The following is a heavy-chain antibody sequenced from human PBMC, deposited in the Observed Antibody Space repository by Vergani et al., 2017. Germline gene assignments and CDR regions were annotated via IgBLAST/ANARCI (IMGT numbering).Heavy chain of an antibody. Sequence: EVQLLESGGGVVQPGGSLRLACAASGFTFSNYVMSWVRQAPGKGLEWVSAARGSGSSTYFAESVKGRFTFSRDNSKNTLFLLMNSLRAEDTAVYYCAKGATVTTYYYYYYMDVWGKGTTVTVSS. CDR2: ARGSGSST. CDR1: GFTFSNYV. V-gene: IGHV3-23*01. J-gene: IGHJ6*03. CDR3: AKGATVTTYYYYYYMDV. D-gene: IGHD4-11*01.